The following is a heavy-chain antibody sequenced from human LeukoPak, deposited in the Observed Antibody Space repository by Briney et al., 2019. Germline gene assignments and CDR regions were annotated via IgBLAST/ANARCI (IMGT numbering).Heavy chain of an antibody. J-gene: IGHJ4*02. CDR3: ARQGGTFLTGYHYFDY. V-gene: IGHV4-39*01. CDR2: IYYSGTT. Sequence: SETLSLTCTVSGGSISSSSYYWGWIRQPPGKGLEWIGSIYYSGTTDYNPSLKSRVTISVDTSKNQFSLKLSSVTAADTAVYYCARQGGTFLTGYHYFDYWGQGTLVTVSS. CDR1: GGSISSSSYY. D-gene: IGHD3-9*01.